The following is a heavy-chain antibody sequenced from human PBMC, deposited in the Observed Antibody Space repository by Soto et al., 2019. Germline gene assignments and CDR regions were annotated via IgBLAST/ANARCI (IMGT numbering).Heavy chain of an antibody. CDR2: ISGSGGST. D-gene: IGHD3-22*01. CDR1: GFTFSSYA. V-gene: IGHV3-23*01. J-gene: IGHJ6*02. CDR3: AKLTGVVVTLYYYGMDV. Sequence: PGGSLRLSCAASGFTFSSYAMSWVRQAPGKGLEWVSAISGSGGSTYYADSVKGRFTISRDNSKNTLYLQMNSLRAEDTAVYYCAKLTGVVVTLYYYGMDVCGQGTTVTVSS.